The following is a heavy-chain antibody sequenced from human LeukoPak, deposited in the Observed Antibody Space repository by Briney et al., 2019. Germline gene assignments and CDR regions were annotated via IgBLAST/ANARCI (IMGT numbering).Heavy chain of an antibody. D-gene: IGHD5-12*01. CDR3: ATNGGGDSGYGNFDY. CDR1: GFTFSTFA. J-gene: IGHJ4*02. Sequence: GGSLRLSCAASGFTFSTFAMIWVRQPPGKGLEWVSSIFPSGGEIHYADSVRGRFTISRDNAKNSLYLQMNRLRAEDTALYYCATNGGGDSGYGNFDYWGQGTLVTVSS. V-gene: IGHV3-23*01. CDR2: IFPSGGEI.